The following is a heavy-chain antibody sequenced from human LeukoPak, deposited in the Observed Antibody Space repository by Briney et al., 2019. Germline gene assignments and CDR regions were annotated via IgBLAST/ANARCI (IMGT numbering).Heavy chain of an antibody. CDR2: ISGSGGST. CDR3: AKDYSVYYYDSSAHTGPFDY. CDR1: GFTFSSYA. J-gene: IGHJ4*02. D-gene: IGHD3-22*01. V-gene: IGHV3-23*01. Sequence: GRSLRLSCEVSGFTFSSYAMSWVRQAPGKGLEWVSAISGSGGSTYYADSVKGRFTISRDNSKNTLYLQMNSLRAEDTAVYYCAKDYSVYYYDSSAHTGPFDYWGQGTLVTVSS.